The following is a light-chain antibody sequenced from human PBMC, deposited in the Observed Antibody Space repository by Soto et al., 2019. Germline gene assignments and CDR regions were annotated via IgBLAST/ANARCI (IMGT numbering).Light chain of an antibody. CDR3: CSYSGTYTVV. J-gene: IGLJ3*02. CDR1: SSDVGGSKL. Sequence: QSALTQPASVSGSPGQSITISCTGTSSDVGGSKLVSWYHHHPGKAPKLIIYEDTKRPSGVSTRFSGSKSGNTASLTISGLQAEDEADYYCCSYSGTYTVVFGGGTKVTVL. V-gene: IGLV2-23*01. CDR2: EDT.